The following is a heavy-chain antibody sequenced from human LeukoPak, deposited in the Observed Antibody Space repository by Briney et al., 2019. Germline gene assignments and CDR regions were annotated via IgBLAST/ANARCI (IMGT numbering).Heavy chain of an antibody. J-gene: IGHJ4*02. CDR2: IWYDGSNK. Sequence: PGGSLRLSCAASGFTFSSYGMHSVRQAPGKGLEWVAVIWYDGSNKYYADSVKGRFTISRDNSKNTLYLQMNSLRAEDTAVYYCAKDQWELGIAAAGFDYWGQGPLVTVSS. CDR3: AKDQWELGIAAAGFDY. CDR1: GFTFSSYG. V-gene: IGHV3-33*06. D-gene: IGHD6-13*01.